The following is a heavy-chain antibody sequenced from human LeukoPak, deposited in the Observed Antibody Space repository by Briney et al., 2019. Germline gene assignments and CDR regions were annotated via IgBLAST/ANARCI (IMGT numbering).Heavy chain of an antibody. J-gene: IGHJ6*02. CDR1: GFTFSGFA. CDR3: ARDFSHYDILTGYDYYYGMDV. D-gene: IGHD3-9*01. CDR2: IYSGGST. Sequence: PGGSLRLSCAASGFTFSGFAMSWVRQAPGKGLEWVSVIYSGGSTYCADSVKGRFTISRDNSKNTLYLQMNSLRAEDTAVYYCARDFSHYDILTGYDYYYGMDVWGQGTTVTVSS. V-gene: IGHV3-66*01.